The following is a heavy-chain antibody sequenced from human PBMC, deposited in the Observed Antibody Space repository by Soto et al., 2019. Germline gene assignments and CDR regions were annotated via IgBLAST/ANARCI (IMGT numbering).Heavy chain of an antibody. CDR3: ARLTYYYDSSGYYYYDP. Sequence: SETLSLTCTVSGGSISSSGYYWGWIRQPPGKGLEWIGSIYYSGSTYYNPSLKSRVTISVDTSKNQFSLKLSSVTAADTAVYYCARLTYYYDSSGYYYYDPWGQGTLVTVSS. CDR2: IYYSGST. CDR1: GGSISSSGYY. J-gene: IGHJ5*02. V-gene: IGHV4-39*01. D-gene: IGHD3-22*01.